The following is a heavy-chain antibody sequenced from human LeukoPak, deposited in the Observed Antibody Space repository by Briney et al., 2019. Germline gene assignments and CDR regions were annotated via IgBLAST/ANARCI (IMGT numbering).Heavy chain of an antibody. CDR2: ISTSGST. D-gene: IGHD3-22*01. V-gene: IGHV4-4*07. J-gene: IGHJ3*02. CDR1: GGSISSYY. Sequence: PSETLSLTCTVSGGSISSYYWSWIRQPAGKGLEWIGRISTSGSTNYNPSLKSRVSMSVDTSNNQFSLKLSSVTAADTAVYYCARVSHYYDSSGYYYVRAFDIWGQGTMVTVSS. CDR3: ARVSHYYDSSGYYYVRAFDI.